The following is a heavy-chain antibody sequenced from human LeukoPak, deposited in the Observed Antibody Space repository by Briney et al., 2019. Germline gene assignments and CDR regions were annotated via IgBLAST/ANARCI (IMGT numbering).Heavy chain of an antibody. CDR3: ARARNYCYESSGSQAFDN. V-gene: IGHV1-69*01. D-gene: IGHD3-22*01. J-gene: IGHJ4*02. CDR2: IIPIFVTA. Sequence: SVKVSCKASGGTFSSYVISWVRQAPGQGLEWMGGIIPIFVTANYAQKFQGRVTITADESTSTAYMELSSLRYEDTAVYYCARARNYCYESSGSQAFDNWGQGTLVTVSS. CDR1: GGTFSSYV.